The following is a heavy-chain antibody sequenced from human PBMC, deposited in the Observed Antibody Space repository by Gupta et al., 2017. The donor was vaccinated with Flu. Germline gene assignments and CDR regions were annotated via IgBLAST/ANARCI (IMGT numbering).Heavy chain of an antibody. D-gene: IGHD1-26*01. CDR1: GFTVSSDY. Sequence: ASGFTVSSDYMAWVRQAPGKGLEWVSVIYTGGTTRYADFVKGRFTVSRDTSKNTLHLQMNSLRSEDTAVYYCARAYSESYGDSYDMWGQGTVVTVSS. V-gene: IGHV3-53*01. CDR2: IYTGGTT. J-gene: IGHJ3*02. CDR3: ARAYSESYGDSYDM.